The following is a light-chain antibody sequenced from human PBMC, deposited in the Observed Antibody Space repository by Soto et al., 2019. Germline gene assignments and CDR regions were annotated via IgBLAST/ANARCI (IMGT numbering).Light chain of an antibody. Sequence: EIVLTQSPGTLSLSPGDRATLSCRASQSVSSIYLAWYQQKPGQAPRLLIYGASSRATGIPDRFSGSGSGTDFTLTISRLDPEDFAVYYCQQYDTSLSTFGGGTKVEIK. CDR3: QQYDTSLST. V-gene: IGKV3-20*01. CDR2: GAS. CDR1: QSVSSIY. J-gene: IGKJ4*01.